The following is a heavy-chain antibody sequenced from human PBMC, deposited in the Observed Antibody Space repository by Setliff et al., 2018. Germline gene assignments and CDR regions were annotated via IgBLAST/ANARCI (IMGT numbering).Heavy chain of an antibody. D-gene: IGHD7-27*01. CDR1: GFTFSSYS. Sequence: PGGSLRLSCAASGFTFSSYSMNWVRQAPGKGLEWVSYTSSSSITIYYADSVKGRFTISRDNAKNSLYLQMNSLRAEDTAVYYCARDQTPYNWGFNNAFDIWGQGTMVTVSS. CDR3: ARDQTPYNWGFNNAFDI. V-gene: IGHV3-48*01. CDR2: TSSSSITI. J-gene: IGHJ3*02.